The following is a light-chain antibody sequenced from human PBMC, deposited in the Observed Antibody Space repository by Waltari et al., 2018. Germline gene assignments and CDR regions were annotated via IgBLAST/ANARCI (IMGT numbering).Light chain of an antibody. CDR1: QYVSSSY. CDR3: LQYGSPPFT. Sequence: EIVLTQSPGTLSLSLGERATLSCRPSQYVSSSYLAWYQQKPGQAPRLLIYGASFRAAGIPERFSGSGSGTDFTLTISRLEPEDVAVFFCLQYGSPPFTFGPGTKVEIK. J-gene: IGKJ3*01. V-gene: IGKV3-20*01. CDR2: GAS.